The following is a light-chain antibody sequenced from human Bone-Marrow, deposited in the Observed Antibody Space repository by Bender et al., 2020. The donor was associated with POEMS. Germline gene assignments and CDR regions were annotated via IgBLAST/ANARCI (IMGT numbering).Light chain of an antibody. CDR3: AAWDDSLSGYV. CDR1: SSNIETNY. V-gene: IGLV1-47*01. CDR2: KSN. Sequence: QSLLTQPPSASGTPGQRVTLSCSGSSSNIETNYVYWYQQLPGTAPKLLINKSNQRPSGVPERFSGSKSGTSASLAISGLRPEDEADYYCAAWDDSLSGYVFGTGTGVAVL. J-gene: IGLJ1*01.